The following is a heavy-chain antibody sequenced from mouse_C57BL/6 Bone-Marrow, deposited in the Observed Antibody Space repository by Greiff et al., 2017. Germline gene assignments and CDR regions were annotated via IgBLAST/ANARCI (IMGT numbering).Heavy chain of an antibody. V-gene: IGHV5-4*01. J-gene: IGHJ3*01. CDR3: ARDLYGSNYQFAY. D-gene: IGHD1-1*01. CDR2: LSDGGSYT. Sequence: EVKLMESGGGLVKPGGSLKLSCAASGFTFSSYAMSWVRQTPEKRLEWVATLSDGGSYTDYPDNVKGRFTITRDNAKNNLYLQMSHLKSEDTAMYYCARDLYGSNYQFAYWGQGTLVTVSA. CDR1: GFTFSSYA.